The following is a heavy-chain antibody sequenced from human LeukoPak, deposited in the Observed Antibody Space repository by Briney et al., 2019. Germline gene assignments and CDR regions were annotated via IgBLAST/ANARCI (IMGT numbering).Heavy chain of an antibody. CDR3: ARVTVTGTPLGGYYYYMDV. Sequence: SETLSLTCTVSGGSISSYYWSWIRQPPGKGLEWIGYIYYSGSTNYNPSLKSRVTISVDTSKNQFSLKLSSVTAADTAVYYCARVTVTGTPLGGYYYYMDVWGKGTTVTVSS. CDR2: IYYSGST. D-gene: IGHD1-7*01. J-gene: IGHJ6*03. CDR1: GGSISSYY. V-gene: IGHV4-59*12.